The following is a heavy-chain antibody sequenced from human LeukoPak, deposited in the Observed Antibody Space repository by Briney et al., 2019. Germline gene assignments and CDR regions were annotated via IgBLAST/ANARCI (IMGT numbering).Heavy chain of an antibody. CDR2: IYPGDSDT. CDR3: ARSWVTGYGTVLDY. CDR1: GYSFTSYW. D-gene: IGHD2-21*02. V-gene: IGHV5-51*01. Sequence: GESLKISCKGSGYSFTSYWIGWGRQMPGKGLEWVGIIYPGDSDTRYSLPFQGQVTISADKSISTAYLQWSSLKASDTAMYYCARSWVTGYGTVLDYWGQGTLVTVSS. J-gene: IGHJ4*02.